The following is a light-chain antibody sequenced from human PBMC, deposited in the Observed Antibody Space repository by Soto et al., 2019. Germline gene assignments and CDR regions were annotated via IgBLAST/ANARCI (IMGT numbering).Light chain of an antibody. Sequence: AIQMTQAPSSLSASVGDRVTITCRTSQGIRNDLGLYQQNPGKAPKLLIYAASSLQSGVPSRFSGSGSGTDFTLTISSLQPEDFSTDSFLQDYNYPRNFGQGTKLEIK. V-gene: IGKV1-6*01. CDR2: AAS. J-gene: IGKJ2*01. CDR3: LQDYNYPRN. CDR1: QGIRND.